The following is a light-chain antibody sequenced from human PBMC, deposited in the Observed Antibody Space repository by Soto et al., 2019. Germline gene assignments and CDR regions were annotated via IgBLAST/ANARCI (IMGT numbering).Light chain of an antibody. Sequence: EIVLPQSPATLSLSPGARATLSCRARPIVFRSLSWYPQNTGQAARILIYGAATRATSIPARFSGSGSGKEFTLTIRSLQYEDFAVYYRQQYHTWPAFGQGNKVDIK. J-gene: IGKJ1*01. CDR3: QQYHTWPA. CDR2: GAA. V-gene: IGKV3-15*01. CDR1: PIVFRS.